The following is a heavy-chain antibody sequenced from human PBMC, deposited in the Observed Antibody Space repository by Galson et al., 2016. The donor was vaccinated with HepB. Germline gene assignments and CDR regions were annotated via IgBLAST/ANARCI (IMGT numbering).Heavy chain of an antibody. CDR1: GFSLTTSGEG. J-gene: IGHJ4*02. CDR2: IYGDDDR. V-gene: IGHV2-5*02. Sequence: PALVKPPQTLKLTCTFSGFSLTTSGEGVGWIRQPPGKALEWLALIYGDDDRRYSRYVRSRVTITKDTSKNQVVLTMSNMDPVDTGTYYCAHRRLQTWSGYLHFDYWGQGTLVTVSS. CDR3: AHRRLQTWSGYLHFDY. D-gene: IGHD3-3*01.